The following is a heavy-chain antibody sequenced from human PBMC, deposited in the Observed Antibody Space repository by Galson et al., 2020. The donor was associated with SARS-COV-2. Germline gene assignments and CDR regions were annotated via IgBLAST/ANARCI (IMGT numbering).Heavy chain of an antibody. CDR3: ARDGGGWFDP. V-gene: IGHV3-30*04. D-gene: IGHD3-16*01. CDR1: GFTFSSYA. Sequence: GGSLRLSCAASGFTFSSYAMHWVRQAPGKGLEWVAVISYDGSNKYYADTVKGRFTISRDNSKNTLYRQMNSLRAEDTAVYYCARDGGGWFDPWGQGTLVTVSS. J-gene: IGHJ5*02. CDR2: ISYDGSNK.